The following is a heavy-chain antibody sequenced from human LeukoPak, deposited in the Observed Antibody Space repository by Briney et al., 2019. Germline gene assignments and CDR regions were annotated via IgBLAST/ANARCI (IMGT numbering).Heavy chain of an antibody. CDR2: IYSDGST. CDR3: ARGYGGYGYHFDY. CDR1: GFTFSSNY. J-gene: IGHJ4*02. Sequence: GGSLRLSCAASGFTFSSNYMNWVRQAPGKGLEWVSVIYSDGSTYYADSVRGRFTISRDNSKNTLYLQMNSLRAEDTAVFYCARGYGGYGYHFDYWGQGTLVIVSS. V-gene: IGHV3-53*01. D-gene: IGHD5-12*01.